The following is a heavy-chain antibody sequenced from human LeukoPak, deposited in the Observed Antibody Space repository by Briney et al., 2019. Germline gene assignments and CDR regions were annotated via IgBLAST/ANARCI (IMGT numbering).Heavy chain of an antibody. CDR2: ISAYNDNT. D-gene: IGHD4-23*01. V-gene: IGHV1-18*01. J-gene: IGHJ5*02. CDR1: GYTFTNYG. Sequence: ASVKVSCKASGYTFTNYGISWVRQAPGQGLEWMGWISAYNDNTNYVPKFQGRVTMTRDMSTSTDYMELSSLRSEDTAVYYCARDNSVEDTAWWFDPWGQGTLVTVSS. CDR3: ARDNSVEDTAWWFDP.